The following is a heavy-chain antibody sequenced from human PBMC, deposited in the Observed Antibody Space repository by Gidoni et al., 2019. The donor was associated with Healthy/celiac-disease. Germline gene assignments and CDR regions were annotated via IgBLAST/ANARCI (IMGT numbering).Heavy chain of an antibody. CDR3: AKDGFSLVAPTIGGAFDI. J-gene: IGHJ3*02. Sequence: QVQLVESGGGVVQPGRSLRLSCAASGFTFSSYGMHWVRQAPGKGLEWVAVISYDGSNKYYADSVKGRFTISRDNSKNTLYLQMNSLRAEDTAVYYCAKDGFSLVAPTIGGAFDIWGQGTMVTVSS. CDR2: ISYDGSNK. V-gene: IGHV3-30*18. CDR1: GFTFSSYG. D-gene: IGHD5-12*01.